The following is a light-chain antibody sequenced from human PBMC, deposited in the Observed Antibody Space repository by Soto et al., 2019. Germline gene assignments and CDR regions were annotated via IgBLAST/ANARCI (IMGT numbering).Light chain of an antibody. V-gene: IGKV3-20*01. CDR1: QNIANDY. J-gene: IGKJ1*01. CDR3: QQYGSSPWT. CDR2: DAS. Sequence: TQSPDGLRSLLGACASLYWRASQNIANDYLTWYQQKPGQAPRVLIYDASTRATGIPARFSGSGSGADVTLTISRLEPDDFAMYYCQQYGSSPWTFGQGTKVDIK.